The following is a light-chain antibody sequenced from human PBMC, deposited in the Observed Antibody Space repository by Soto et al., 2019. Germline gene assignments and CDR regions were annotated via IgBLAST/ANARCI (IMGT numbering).Light chain of an antibody. J-gene: IGKJ5*01. CDR3: QQLNSYPPN. V-gene: IGKV1-9*01. CDR2: AAS. CDR1: QGISSY. Sequence: DVQLTQSPSFLSASVGDRVTITCRASQGISSYLAWYQQKPGKAPKLLTYAASTLQSGVPSRFSGSGSGTEFTLTISSLQPEDFATYYCQQLNSYPPNFGQGTRLEIK.